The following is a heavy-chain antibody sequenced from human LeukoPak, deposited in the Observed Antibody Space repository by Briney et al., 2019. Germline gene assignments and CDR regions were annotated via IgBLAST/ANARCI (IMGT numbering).Heavy chain of an antibody. CDR3: AKIVPGYIYAY. Sequence: RGSLRLSCAASGFTFSSYGMHSVRPAPGKGLEWVAVISYDGSNKYYADSVKGRFTLSRDNSKNTLYLQMNSLRAEDRAVYYCAKIVPGYIYAYWGQGTLVTVSS. D-gene: IGHD5-18*01. V-gene: IGHV3-30*18. J-gene: IGHJ4*02. CDR1: GFTFSSYG. CDR2: ISYDGSNK.